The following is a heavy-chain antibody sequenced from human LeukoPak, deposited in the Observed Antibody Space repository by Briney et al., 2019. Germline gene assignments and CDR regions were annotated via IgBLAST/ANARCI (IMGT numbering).Heavy chain of an antibody. J-gene: IGHJ4*02. CDR3: ARLGELSPTTVDY. CDR2: IDPSDSYT. D-gene: IGHD3-16*02. V-gene: IGHV5-10-1*01. Sequence: GESLKISCKGSGYSFTSYWISWVRLMPGKGLEWMGRIDPSDSYTNYSPSFQGHVTISADKSISTAYLQWSSLKASDTAMYYCARLGELSPTTVDYWGQGTLVTVSS. CDR1: GYSFTSYW.